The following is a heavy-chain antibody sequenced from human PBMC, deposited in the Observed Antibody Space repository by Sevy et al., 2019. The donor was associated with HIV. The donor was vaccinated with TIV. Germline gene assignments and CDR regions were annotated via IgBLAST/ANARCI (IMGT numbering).Heavy chain of an antibody. Sequence: SETLSLTCAVYGGSFSGYYWSWIRQPPGKGLEWIGEINHSGSTNYNPSLKSRVTISVDTSKNQFSLKLSSVTAADTAVYYCAIGGYSYGYGKNIWFDPWGQGTLVTVSS. CDR3: AIGGYSYGYGKNIWFDP. CDR2: INHSGST. D-gene: IGHD5-18*01. V-gene: IGHV4-34*01. CDR1: GGSFSGYY. J-gene: IGHJ5*02.